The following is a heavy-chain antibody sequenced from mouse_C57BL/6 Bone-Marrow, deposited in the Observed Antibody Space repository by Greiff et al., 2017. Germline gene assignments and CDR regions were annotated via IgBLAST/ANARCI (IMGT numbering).Heavy chain of an antibody. V-gene: IGHV1-26*01. CDR1: GYTFTDYY. CDR3: ARGVLRR. J-gene: IGHJ2*01. CDR2: INPNNGGT. Sequence: VQLQQSGPELVKPGASVKISCKASGYTFTDYYMNWVKQSHGKSLEWIGDINPNNGGTSYNQKFKGKATLTVDKSSSTAYMELRSLTSEDSAVYYCARGVLRRWGQGTTLTGSS. D-gene: IGHD1-2*01.